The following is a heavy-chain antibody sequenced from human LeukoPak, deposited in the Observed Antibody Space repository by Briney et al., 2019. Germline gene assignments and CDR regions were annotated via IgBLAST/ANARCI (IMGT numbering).Heavy chain of an antibody. CDR2: IRYDGSNK. V-gene: IGHV3-30*02. D-gene: IGHD1-26*01. CDR1: GFTFSSYG. J-gene: IGHJ4*02. Sequence: GGSLRLSCAASGFTFSSYGMHWVRQAPGKGLEWVAFIRYDGSNKYYADSVKGRFTISRDNSKNTLYLQMNSLRAEDTAVYYCATRGIVGARGDYWGQGTLVTVSS. CDR3: ATRGIVGARGDY.